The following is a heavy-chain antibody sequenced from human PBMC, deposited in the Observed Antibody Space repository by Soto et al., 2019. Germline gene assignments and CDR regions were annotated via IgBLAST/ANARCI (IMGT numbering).Heavy chain of an antibody. V-gene: IGHV1-18*01. J-gene: IGHJ4*02. Sequence: ASVKVSCKASGYTFTSSGISWVRQAPGQGPEWMGWISTCNGNTNYAQNLQGRVTMTTDTSTSTAYMELRGLRSDDTAVYYCARTVAGYFDYWGQGTMVTVYS. CDR1: GYTFTSSG. D-gene: IGHD6-19*01. CDR2: ISTCNGNT. CDR3: ARTVAGYFDY.